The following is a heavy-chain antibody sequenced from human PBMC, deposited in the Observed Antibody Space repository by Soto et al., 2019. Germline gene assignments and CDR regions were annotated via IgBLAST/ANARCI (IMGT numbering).Heavy chain of an antibody. CDR3: ARDAYYDILTGYSDNYYYYGMDV. V-gene: IGHV3-48*02. CDR1: GFTYSIYI. J-gene: IGHJ6*02. Sequence: GGSLRLSCAASGFTYSIYIMNWVRQNPGKGLEWVSYISSSSSTIYYADSVKGRFTISRDNAKNSLYLQMNSLRDEDTAVYYCARDAYYDILTGYSDNYYYYGMDVWGQGTTVTVS. CDR2: ISSSSSTI. D-gene: IGHD3-9*01.